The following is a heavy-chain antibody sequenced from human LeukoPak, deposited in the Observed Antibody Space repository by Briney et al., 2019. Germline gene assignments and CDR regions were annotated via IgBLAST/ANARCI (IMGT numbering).Heavy chain of an antibody. Sequence: GGSLRLSCAASGFNFSSYAMSWVRQAPGKGLEWVSAISGSGGSTYYADSVKGRFTISRDNSKNTLYLQMNSLRAEDTAVYYCARVNFYYYDSSGYYDYWGRGTLVTVSS. V-gene: IGHV3-23*01. J-gene: IGHJ4*02. CDR3: ARVNFYYYDSSGYYDY. CDR2: ISGSGGST. D-gene: IGHD3-22*01. CDR1: GFNFSSYA.